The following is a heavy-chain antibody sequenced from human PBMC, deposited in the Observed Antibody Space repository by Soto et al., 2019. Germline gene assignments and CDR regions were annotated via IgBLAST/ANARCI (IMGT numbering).Heavy chain of an antibody. J-gene: IGHJ4*02. CDR2: IYYSGST. V-gene: IGHV4-59*01. D-gene: IGHD3-10*01. Sequence: SETLSLTCTVSGGSISSYYWSWIRQPPGKGLEWIGYIYYSGSTNYNPSLKSRVTISVDTSKNQFSLKLSSVTAADTAVYYCARTYYYGSGSLYYFDYWGQGTLVTVS. CDR3: ARTYYYGSGSLYYFDY. CDR1: GGSISSYY.